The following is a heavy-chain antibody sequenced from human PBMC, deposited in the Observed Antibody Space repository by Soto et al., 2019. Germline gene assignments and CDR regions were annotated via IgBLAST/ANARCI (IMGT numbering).Heavy chain of an antibody. Sequence: GGSLRLSCAASGFTFSSYAMHWVRQAPGKGLEWVAVISYDGSNKYYADSVKGRFTISRDNSKNTLYLQMNSLRAEDTAVYYCARGPFSGSYLFDYWGQGTLVTVSS. D-gene: IGHD1-26*01. V-gene: IGHV3-30-3*01. CDR3: ARGPFSGSYLFDY. CDR2: ISYDGSNK. CDR1: GFTFSSYA. J-gene: IGHJ4*02.